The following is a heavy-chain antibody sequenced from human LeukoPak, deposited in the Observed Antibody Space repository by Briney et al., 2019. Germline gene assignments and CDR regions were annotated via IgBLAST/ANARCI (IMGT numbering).Heavy chain of an antibody. V-gene: IGHV3-23*01. CDR2: ISASGGTT. CDR3: AKRDSGSDRSFGY. CDR1: GFTFSGYA. Sequence: GRSLRLSCAASGFTFSGYAMSWVRQAPGNGLEWVSGISASGGTTYYADSVKGRFTISRDNSKNTLYLQMNSLRAEDTAVYYCAKRDSGSDRSFGYWGQGALVTVSS. D-gene: IGHD3-22*01. J-gene: IGHJ4*02.